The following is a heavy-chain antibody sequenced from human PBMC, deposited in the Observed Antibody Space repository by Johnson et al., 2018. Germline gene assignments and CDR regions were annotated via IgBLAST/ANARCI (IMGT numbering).Heavy chain of an antibody. CDR2: ISWKSVSV. J-gene: IGHJ6*02. CDR1: GFTFEDYA. Sequence: EVQLVETGGGLVQPGRSLRLSCVTSGFTFEDYAMHWVRQSPGKGLAWVSTISWKSVSVYYGDSVEGRFTISRDNAKNSLYLQIHSLRAEDTAVYYCARDWAYSLNVWGQGTTVTVSS. V-gene: IGHV3-9*01. CDR3: ARDWAYSLNV.